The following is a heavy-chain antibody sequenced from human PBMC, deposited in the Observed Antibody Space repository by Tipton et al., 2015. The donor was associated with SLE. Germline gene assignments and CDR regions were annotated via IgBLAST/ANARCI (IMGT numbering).Heavy chain of an antibody. CDR2: INHRGST. J-gene: IGHJ4*02. D-gene: IGHD3-10*01. V-gene: IGHV4-39*01. CDR1: GGSISSSSYY. CDR3: ARHGPVLWFREFPFDY. Sequence: TLSLTCTVSGGSISSSSYYWGWIRQPPGKGLEWIGSINHRGSTNYHPSLKSRVTISVDTSKNQFSLQLSSVTAADTAVYYCARHGPVLWFREFPFDYWGQGTLVTVSS.